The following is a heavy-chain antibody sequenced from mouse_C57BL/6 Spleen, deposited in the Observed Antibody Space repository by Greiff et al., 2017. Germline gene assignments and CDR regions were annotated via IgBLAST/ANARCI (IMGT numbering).Heavy chain of an antibody. D-gene: IGHD1-1*01. V-gene: IGHV1-59*01. Sequence: QVQLQQPGAELVRPGTSVKLSCKASGYTFTSYWMHWVKQRPGQGLEWIGVIDPSDSYTNYNQKFKGKATLTVDTSSSTAYMQLSSLTSEDSAVYYCARIYGSSYEWFAYWGQGTLVTVSA. J-gene: IGHJ3*01. CDR2: IDPSDSYT. CDR3: ARIYGSSYEWFAY. CDR1: GYTFTSYW.